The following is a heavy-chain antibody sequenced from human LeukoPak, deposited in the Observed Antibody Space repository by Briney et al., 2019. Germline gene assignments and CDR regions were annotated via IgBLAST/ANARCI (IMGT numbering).Heavy chain of an antibody. V-gene: IGHV4-59*08. CDR2: VHFSGST. Sequence: SETPSLTCTVYGDSISNYYWSWMRQPPGRALEWVGYVHFSGSTNYNPSLKSRVMISLDTSKNQVSLKLNSVTAADTAIYYCASGYFDSRGYSPPFDFWRRGTLVTVSS. CDR1: GDSISNYY. CDR3: ASGYFDSRGYSPPFDF. D-gene: IGHD3-22*01. J-gene: IGHJ4*02.